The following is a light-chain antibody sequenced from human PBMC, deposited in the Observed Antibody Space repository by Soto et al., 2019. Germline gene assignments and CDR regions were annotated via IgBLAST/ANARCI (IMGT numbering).Light chain of an antibody. Sequence: AIQLTQSPSSLYASVGDRVTITCRASQAIRTALGWYQQKPGKVPKLLIYAASILQSGVPSRFSGSGSGTEFTLTISSLQPDDFATYFCLQYNYYPLTFGGGTKVDIK. V-gene: IGKV1-6*01. J-gene: IGKJ4*01. CDR3: LQYNYYPLT. CDR2: AAS. CDR1: QAIRTA.